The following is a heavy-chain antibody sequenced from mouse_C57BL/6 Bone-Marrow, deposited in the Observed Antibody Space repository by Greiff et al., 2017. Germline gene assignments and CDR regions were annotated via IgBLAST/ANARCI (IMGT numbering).Heavy chain of an antibody. V-gene: IGHV14-1*01. CDR3: TTLYYYGSSSSCFAY. CDR2: IDPEDGDT. D-gene: IGHD1-1*01. J-gene: IGHJ3*01. Sequence: EVKLMESGAELVRPGASVKLSCTASGFNIKDYYMHWVKQRPEQGLEWIGRIDPEDGDTEYAPKFQGKATMTADTSSNTAYLQLSSLTSEDTAVYYCTTLYYYGSSSSCFAYWGQGTLVTVSA. CDR1: GFNIKDYY.